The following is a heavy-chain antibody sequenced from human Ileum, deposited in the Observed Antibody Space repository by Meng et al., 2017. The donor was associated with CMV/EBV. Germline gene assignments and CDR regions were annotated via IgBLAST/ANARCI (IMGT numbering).Heavy chain of an antibody. V-gene: IGHV4-30-4*01. J-gene: IGHJ4*02. CDR2: IYYTGTT. CDR3: AGKDGYSSGLFDY. CDR1: GGSISSGGFY. D-gene: IGHD5-24*01. Sequence: VSGGSISSGGFYWSWIRQPPGKGLEWIGYIYYTGTTSYNPSLKSRVTLSVDRSKNQFSLKMTSVTAADTAVYYCAGKDGYSSGLFDYWGQGTLVTSPQ.